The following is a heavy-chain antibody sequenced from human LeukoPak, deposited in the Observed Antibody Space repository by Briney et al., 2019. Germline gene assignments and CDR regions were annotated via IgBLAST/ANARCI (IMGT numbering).Heavy chain of an antibody. V-gene: IGHV3-23*01. CDR1: GFTFSHYA. CDR3: ANVIIVAAGYEYFQH. Sequence: GGSLRLSCAASGFTFSHYAMSWVRQAPGKGLERVSGISGSGGDTFYADSVKGRFTISRDNSKNTLYLQMSSLRAEDTAVYYCANVIIVAAGYEYFQHWGQGTLVSVSS. CDR2: ISGSGGDT. D-gene: IGHD6-13*01. J-gene: IGHJ1*01.